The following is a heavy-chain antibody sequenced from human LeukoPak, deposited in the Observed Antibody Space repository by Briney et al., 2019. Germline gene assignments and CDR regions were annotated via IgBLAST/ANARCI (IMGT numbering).Heavy chain of an antibody. CDR1: GYTFTGYF. D-gene: IGHD1-26*01. CDR2: INPDSGVT. J-gene: IGHJ4*02. V-gene: IGHV1-2*02. Sequence: ASVKVSCKTSGYTFTGYFMHWVRQAPGQGLEWLGWINPDSGVTKYAQKFQGRVTMTRDTSISTAYMQLSRLRSDDTAVYYCASRELGYWGQGTLVTVSS. CDR3: ASRELGY.